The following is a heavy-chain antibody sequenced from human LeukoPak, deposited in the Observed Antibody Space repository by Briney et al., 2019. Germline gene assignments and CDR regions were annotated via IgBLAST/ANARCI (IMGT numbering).Heavy chain of an antibody. CDR3: AKRRADFGSMDV. Sequence: GGSLRLSCAASTFTLSSYGMYWVRQAPGKGLEWVAFIWYDGSNKDYADSVKGRFTISRDTSKNTLLLQMNSLRAEDTAVYYCAKRRADFGSMDVWGKGTTVTVSS. CDR2: IWYDGSNK. V-gene: IGHV3-30*02. CDR1: TFTLSSYG. D-gene: IGHD2-21*01. J-gene: IGHJ6*03.